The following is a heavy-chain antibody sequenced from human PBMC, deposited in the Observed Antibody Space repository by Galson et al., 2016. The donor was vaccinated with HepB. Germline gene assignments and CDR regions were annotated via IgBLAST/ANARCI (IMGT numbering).Heavy chain of an antibody. CDR3: AGKRSDNYGMDV. D-gene: IGHD4-17*01. CDR1: GFTFSR. Sequence: SLRLSCAASGFTFSRMNWVRQAPGKGLEWVANIKQDGSQKYYVDSVRGRFTISRDSAENSLHLQMSSLRAEDTAVDYCAGKRSDNYGMDVWGQGTTVTVSS. V-gene: IGHV3-7*01. CDR2: IKQDGSQK. J-gene: IGHJ6*02.